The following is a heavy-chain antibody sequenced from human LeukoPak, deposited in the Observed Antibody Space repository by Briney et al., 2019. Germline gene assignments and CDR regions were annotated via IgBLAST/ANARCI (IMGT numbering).Heavy chain of an antibody. D-gene: IGHD3-3*01. Sequence: GGSLRPSCAAPGFTFSDYYMSWIRQAPGKGLEWVSYISSSGSTIYYADAVKGRFTISRDNAKNSLYLQMNSLRAEDTAVYYCVRETITIFGVGVREFDYWGQGTLVTVSS. CDR1: GFTFSDYY. CDR2: ISSSGSTI. V-gene: IGHV3-11*01. CDR3: VRETITIFGVGVREFDY. J-gene: IGHJ4*02.